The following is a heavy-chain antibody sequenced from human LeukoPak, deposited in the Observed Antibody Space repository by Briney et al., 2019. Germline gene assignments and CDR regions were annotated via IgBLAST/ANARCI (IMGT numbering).Heavy chain of an antibody. J-gene: IGHJ4*02. D-gene: IGHD2-2*02. CDR1: GFAFSRYW. CDR3: AGRDYTSSKY. CDR2: INSDGSIT. Sequence: GGSLRLSCAASGFAFSRYWMHWVRQAPGKGLVWVSDINSDGSITRYADSVKGRFTISRDNAKNTLYLQMNSLRAEDTAVYYCAGRDYTSSKYWGQGTLVTVSS. V-gene: IGHV3-74*01.